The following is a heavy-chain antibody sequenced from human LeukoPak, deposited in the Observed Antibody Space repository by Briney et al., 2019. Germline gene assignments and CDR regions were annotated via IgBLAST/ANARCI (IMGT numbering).Heavy chain of an antibody. Sequence: PSETLSLTCAVYGGSFSGYYWSWIRQPPGKGLEWIGEINHSGSTNYNPSLKSRVTISVDTSKNQFSLKLSSVTAADTAVYYCARHSLGSRFRRGFSGSSKGVFDYWGQGTLVTVSS. V-gene: IGHV4-34*01. D-gene: IGHD3-22*01. J-gene: IGHJ4*02. CDR3: ARHSLGSRFRRGFSGSSKGVFDY. CDR2: INHSGST. CDR1: GGSFSGYY.